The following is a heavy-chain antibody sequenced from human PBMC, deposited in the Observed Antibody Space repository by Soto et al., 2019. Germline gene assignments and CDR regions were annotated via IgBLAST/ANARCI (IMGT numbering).Heavy chain of an antibody. CDR2: IYPDNSDI. J-gene: IGHJ4*02. Sequence: GESLKISCKGSGYRFTNYWIAWVRQMPGKGLEWMGIIYPDNSDIRYSPSFEGQVTFAADKSISTACLQWSSLRASDTAMYYCASAYCTGATCFYVWGQGTLVTVSS. V-gene: IGHV5-51*01. CDR1: GYRFTNYW. CDR3: ASAYCTGATCFYV. D-gene: IGHD2-8*02.